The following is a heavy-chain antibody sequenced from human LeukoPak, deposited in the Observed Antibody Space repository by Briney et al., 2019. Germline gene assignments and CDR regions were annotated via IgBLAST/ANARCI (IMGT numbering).Heavy chain of an antibody. Sequence: SETLSLTCTVSGGSISSYYWSWIRQPPGKGLEWIGYIYYSGRTNYNLSLKSRVTISIDTSKNQFSLKLSSVTAADTAVYYCARDGPGSEPDIPSCSSTSCYANYYYGMDVWGQGTTVTVSS. V-gene: IGHV4-59*12. D-gene: IGHD2-2*01. CDR1: GGSISSYY. CDR2: IYYSGRT. J-gene: IGHJ6*02. CDR3: ARDGPGSEPDIPSCSSTSCYANYYYGMDV.